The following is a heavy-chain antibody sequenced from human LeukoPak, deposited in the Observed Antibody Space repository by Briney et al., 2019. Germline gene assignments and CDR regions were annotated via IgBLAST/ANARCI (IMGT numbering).Heavy chain of an antibody. CDR3: AREHSSSSGKVFDY. CDR2: INPNSGGT. V-gene: IGHV1-2*02. CDR1: GYTFRGYY. J-gene: IGHJ4*02. D-gene: IGHD6-6*01. Sequence: ASVKVSCKASGYTFRGYYMHWVRQAPGQGLEWMGWINPNSGGTNYAQKFQGRVTMTRDTSISTAYMELSRLRSDDTAVYYCAREHSSSSGKVFDYWGQGTLVTVSS.